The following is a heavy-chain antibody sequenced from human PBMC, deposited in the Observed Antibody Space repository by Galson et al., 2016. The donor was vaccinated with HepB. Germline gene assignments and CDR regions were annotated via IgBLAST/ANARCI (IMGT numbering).Heavy chain of an antibody. CDR3: TTGSLTKLAHGADH. CDR1: GFTFTTAW. CDR2: IKSNSDGGTA. J-gene: IGHJ4*02. Sequence: SLRLSCAASGFTFTTAWMSWFRQAPGKGLEWVGRIKSNSDGGTAEHAAPVKGRFTISREDSRNTLNLQLNSLKTMDTAGYYCTTGSLTKLAHGADHWGQGTLVTVSS. V-gene: IGHV3-15*01. D-gene: IGHD1-1*01.